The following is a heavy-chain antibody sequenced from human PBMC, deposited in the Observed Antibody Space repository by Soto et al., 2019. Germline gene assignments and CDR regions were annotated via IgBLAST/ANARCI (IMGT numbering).Heavy chain of an antibody. J-gene: IGHJ4*02. Sequence: QVHLVQSGAEVKKPGASVKVSCKASGYTFITFGISWVRQAPGQGLEWMGWITPYNGKTNYAQKVQDRVTMTTATSTRTAYMELRSLRSDDSAVYYCARDTSHYFDHWGQGTLVTVSS. CDR2: ITPYNGKT. CDR3: ARDTSHYFDH. V-gene: IGHV1-18*01. CDR1: GYTFITFG. D-gene: IGHD2-2*01.